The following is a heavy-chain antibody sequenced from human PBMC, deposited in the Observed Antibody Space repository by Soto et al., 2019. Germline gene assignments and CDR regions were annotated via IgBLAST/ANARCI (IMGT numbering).Heavy chain of an antibody. J-gene: IGHJ4*02. D-gene: IGHD1-1*01. Sequence: QGHLVQSGAEAKKPGASVKVSCKGSGHTFTSYGITWVRQAPGQGLAWMGWISAPKGNTDHAQKLQGRVTVTRDTSTSTACMELRSLRSDDRAVYYCARGRYGDYWGQGALVTVSS. CDR2: ISAPKGNT. V-gene: IGHV1-18*01. CDR3: ARGRYGDY. CDR1: GHTFTSYG.